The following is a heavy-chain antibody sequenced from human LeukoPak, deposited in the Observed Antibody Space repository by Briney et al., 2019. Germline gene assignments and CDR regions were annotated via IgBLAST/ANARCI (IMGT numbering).Heavy chain of an antibody. J-gene: IGHJ4*02. CDR2: ISADNGNT. CDR1: GYTLSNHA. CDR3: AIFYGGNSDGYFDY. D-gene: IGHD4-23*01. Sequence: GASVKVSCKGSGYTLSNHAFSWVRQAPGQGLEWMGWISADNGNTNHAQKLQGRVSLTTDTSTSTAYMELRSLRSDDTAVYYCAIFYGGNSDGYFDYWGQGTLVTVSS. V-gene: IGHV1-18*04.